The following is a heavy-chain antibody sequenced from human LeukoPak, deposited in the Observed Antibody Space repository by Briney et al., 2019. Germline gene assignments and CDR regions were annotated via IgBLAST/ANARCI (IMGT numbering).Heavy chain of an antibody. CDR1: GFTFDDYA. CDR3: ANTPLWFGESYGMDV. Sequence: GGSLRLSCAASGFTFDDYAMHWVRHAPGKGLEWVSLISGDGGSSYYADSVKGRFTISRDNSKNSLYLQMNSLRTEDTALYYCANTPLWFGESYGMDVWGQGTTVTVSS. J-gene: IGHJ6*02. CDR2: ISGDGGSS. D-gene: IGHD3-10*01. V-gene: IGHV3-43*02.